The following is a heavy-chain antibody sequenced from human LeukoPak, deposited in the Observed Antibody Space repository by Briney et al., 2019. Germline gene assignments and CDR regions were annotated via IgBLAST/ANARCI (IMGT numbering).Heavy chain of an antibody. CDR1: GGSISSGGYS. Sequence: SETLSLTCAVSGGSISSGGYSWSWIRQPPGKGLEWIGYIYHSGSTYYNPSLKSRVTISVDRSKNQFSLKLSSVTAADTAVYYCARDLRYSSDYGGYHDAFDIWGQGTMVTVSS. CDR2: IYHSGST. J-gene: IGHJ3*02. V-gene: IGHV4-30-2*01. CDR3: ARDLRYSSDYGGYHDAFDI. D-gene: IGHD4-17*01.